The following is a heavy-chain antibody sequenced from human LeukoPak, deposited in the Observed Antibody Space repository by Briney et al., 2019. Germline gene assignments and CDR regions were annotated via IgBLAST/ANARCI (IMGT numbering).Heavy chain of an antibody. D-gene: IGHD3-9*01. Sequence: ASVTVSCKASGYTFTSYYMHWVRQAPGQGLEWMGIINPSGGSTSYAQKFQGRVTMTRDTSTSTVYMELSSLRSGDTAVYYCARGDILTGSTYYFDYWGQGTLVTVSS. CDR2: INPSGGST. J-gene: IGHJ4*02. CDR3: ARGDILTGSTYYFDY. V-gene: IGHV1-46*01. CDR1: GYTFTSYY.